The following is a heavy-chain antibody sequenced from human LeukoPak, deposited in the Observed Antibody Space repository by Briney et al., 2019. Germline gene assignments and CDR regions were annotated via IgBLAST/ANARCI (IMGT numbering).Heavy chain of an antibody. J-gene: IGHJ4*02. CDR1: GGSFSGYY. V-gene: IGHV4-34*01. Sequence: SETLSLTCAVYGGSFSGYYWSWIRQPPGKGLVWIGEINHSGSTNYNPSLKSRVTISVDTSKNQFSLKLSSVTAADTAVYYCARGQVDFWSGYHDYWGQGTLVTVSS. D-gene: IGHD3-3*01. CDR2: INHSGST. CDR3: ARGQVDFWSGYHDY.